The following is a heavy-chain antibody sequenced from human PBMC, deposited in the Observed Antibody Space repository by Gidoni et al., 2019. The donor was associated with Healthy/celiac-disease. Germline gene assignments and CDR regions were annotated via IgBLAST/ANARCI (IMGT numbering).Heavy chain of an antibody. D-gene: IGHD3-22*01. CDR1: GFTFSGSA. J-gene: IGHJ4*02. CDR2: IRSKANSYAT. CDR3: TRHPDYDSSGYYHSFDY. V-gene: IGHV3-73*01. Sequence: EVQLVESGGGLVQPGGSLKLSCAASGFTFSGSAMPWVRQASGKGLEWVGRIRSKANSYATAYAASVKGRFTISRDDSKNTAYLQMNSLKTEDTAVYYCTRHPDYDSSGYYHSFDYWGQGTLVTVSS.